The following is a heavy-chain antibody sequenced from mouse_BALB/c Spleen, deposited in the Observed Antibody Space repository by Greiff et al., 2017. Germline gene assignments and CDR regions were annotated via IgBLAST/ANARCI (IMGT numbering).Heavy chain of an antibody. V-gene: IGHV5-6-3*01. J-gene: IGHJ2*01. CDR1: GFTFSSYG. D-gene: IGHD4-1*01. Sequence: EVKVVESGGGLVQPGGSLKLSCAASGFTFSSYGMSWVRQTPDKRLELVATINSNGGSTYYPDSVKGRFTISRDNAKNTLYLQMSSLKSEDTAMYYCARTGSLIWGFDYWGQGTTLTVSS. CDR2: INSNGGST. CDR3: ARTGSLIWGFDY.